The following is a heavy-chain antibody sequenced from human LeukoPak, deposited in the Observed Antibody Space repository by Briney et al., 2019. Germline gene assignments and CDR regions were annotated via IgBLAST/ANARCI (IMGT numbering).Heavy chain of an antibody. V-gene: IGHV3-23*01. CDR2: ISGSGGST. J-gene: IGHJ6*03. CDR1: GFTFSSYA. D-gene: IGHD2-2*02. CDR3: AKGVVVPAAILYHYYYMDV. Sequence: PGGSLRLSCAASGFTFSSYAMSWVRQAPGKGLEWVSAISGSGGSTYYADSVKGRFTISRDNAKNSLYLQMNSLRAEDTAVYYCAKGVVVPAAILYHYYYMDVWGKGTTVTVSS.